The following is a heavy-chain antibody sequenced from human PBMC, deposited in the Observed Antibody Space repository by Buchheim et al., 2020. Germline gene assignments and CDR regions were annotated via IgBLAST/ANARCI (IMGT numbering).Heavy chain of an antibody. D-gene: IGHD4-23*01. CDR2: IWYDGSNK. CDR1: GFTFSSYG. J-gene: IGHJ4*02. Sequence: QVQLVESGGGVVQPGRSLRLSCAASGFTFSSYGMHWVRQAPGKGLEWVAVIWYDGSNKYYADSVKGRFTISRDNPKTTLYLQMNSLRVEDTAVYYCARDGDYGGNSGGYYFDYWGQGTL. CDR3: ARDGDYGGNSGGYYFDY. V-gene: IGHV3-33*01.